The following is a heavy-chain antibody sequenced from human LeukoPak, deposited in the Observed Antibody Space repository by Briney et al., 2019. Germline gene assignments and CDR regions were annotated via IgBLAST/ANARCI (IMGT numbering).Heavy chain of an antibody. CDR2: ISSSGSTI. CDR3: ATYYYDSSGFYYYYYKDV. Sequence: AGTLRLSCAASGFTFSSHSMNWVRQAPGQGLEWVSYISSSGSTINYADSVKGRFTISRDNAKNSLYLKMNSLRAEDTAVYYCATYYYDSSGFYYYYYKDVWGKGTTVTISS. V-gene: IGHV3-48*04. CDR1: GFTFSSHS. D-gene: IGHD3-22*01. J-gene: IGHJ6*03.